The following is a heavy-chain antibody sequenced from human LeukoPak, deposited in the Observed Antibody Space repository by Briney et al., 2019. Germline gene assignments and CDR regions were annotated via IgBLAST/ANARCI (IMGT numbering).Heavy chain of an antibody. V-gene: IGHV3-66*01. CDR3: AREVTTVPDY. CDR1: GFTVSSNY. Sequence: GGSLRLSCAASGFTVSSNYMGWVRQAPGKGLEWVSVIYSGGDTYYADSVKGRFTISRDNSKNTLYLQMNSLRAEDTAVYYCAREVTTVPDYWGQGTLVTVSS. CDR2: IYSGGDT. J-gene: IGHJ4*02. D-gene: IGHD4-17*01.